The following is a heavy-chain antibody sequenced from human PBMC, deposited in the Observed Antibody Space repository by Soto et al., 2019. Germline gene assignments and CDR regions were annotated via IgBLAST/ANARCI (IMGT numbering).Heavy chain of an antibody. D-gene: IGHD1-26*01. CDR1: AYTFTSDY. CDR3: SKDVVGPTGLGY. Sequence: ASVKVSCKASAYTFTSDYMHWVRQAPGQGLEWMTRIRLSDGNTDYAQKFQGRVTMTRDTSTSTLYMVLSSLRSEDTAVYYFSKDVVGPTGLGYCGQGTLVPGSA. J-gene: IGHJ4*02. CDR2: IRLSDGNT. V-gene: IGHV1-46*01.